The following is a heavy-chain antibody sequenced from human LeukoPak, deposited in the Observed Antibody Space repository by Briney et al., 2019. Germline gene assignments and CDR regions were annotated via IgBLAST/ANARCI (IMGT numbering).Heavy chain of an antibody. V-gene: IGHV3-53*05. CDR2: ISRDGRT. Sequence: GGSLRLACAASGFTVSRNYMSWVRQAPGKGLEWVAVISRDGRTNYCADSVKGRFTISRGNSKNTLYVQMNSLRAEDTAVYYCATGDDTSGPDLYYFDFWGQGTLVTASS. CDR3: ATGDDTSGPDLYYFDF. CDR1: GFTVSRNY. J-gene: IGHJ4*02. D-gene: IGHD3-22*01.